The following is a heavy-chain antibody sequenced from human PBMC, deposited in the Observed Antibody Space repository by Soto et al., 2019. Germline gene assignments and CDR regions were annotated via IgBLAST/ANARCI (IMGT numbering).Heavy chain of an antibody. D-gene: IGHD5-18*01. V-gene: IGHV4-59*01. CDR1: GGSIRNYY. J-gene: IGHJ4*02. Sequence: SETLSLTCTVSGGSIRNYYWSWIRQPPGKGLEWIGYVYSSGSTHYNPSLQSRVTISADTSKNQVSLKVNSVTTADTAVYYCARDHPHSYGVYYFDYWGQGTPVTVSS. CDR3: ARDHPHSYGVYYFDY. CDR2: VYSSGST.